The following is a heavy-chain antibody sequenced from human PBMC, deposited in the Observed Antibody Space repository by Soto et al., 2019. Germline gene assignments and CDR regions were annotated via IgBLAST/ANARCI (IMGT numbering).Heavy chain of an antibody. CDR3: ARDHPHSYGVYYFDY. Sequence: PSETLSLTCAVSGGSISSGGYSWSWTRQPPGKGLEWIGYIYHSGSTYYNPSLKSRVTISVDRSKNQFSLKLSSVTAADTAVYYCARDHPHSYGVYYFDYWGQGTPVTVSS. V-gene: IGHV4-30-2*01. CDR1: GGSISSGGYS. CDR2: IYHSGST. J-gene: IGHJ4*02. D-gene: IGHD5-18*01.